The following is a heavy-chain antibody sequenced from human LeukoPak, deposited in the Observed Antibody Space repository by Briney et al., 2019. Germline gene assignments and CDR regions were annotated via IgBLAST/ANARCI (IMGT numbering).Heavy chain of an antibody. CDR1: GGSISSSSYY. D-gene: IGHD5-24*01. V-gene: IGHV4-39*07. CDR2: IYYSGST. J-gene: IGHJ5*02. CDR3: AIGPVEMATT. Sequence: SETLSLTCSVSGGSISSSSYYWGWIRQPPGKGLEWIGSIYYSGSTYYNPSLKSRVTISVDTSKNQFSLKVSSVAAADTAVYYCAIGPVEMATTWGQGTLVTVSS.